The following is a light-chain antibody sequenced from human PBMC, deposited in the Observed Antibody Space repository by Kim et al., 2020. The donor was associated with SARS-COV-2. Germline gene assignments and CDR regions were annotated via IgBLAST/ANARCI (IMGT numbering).Light chain of an antibody. J-gene: IGLJ2*01. CDR3: QSYDNSLSGYL. Sequence: QRVTISCTGSSSNIGTGYDVHWYQHLPGTAPKLLIYGNNNRPSGVPDRFSGSKSGTSASLAITGLQAEDEGDYYCQSYDNSLSGYLFGGGTQLTVL. CDR1: SSNIGTGYD. CDR2: GNN. V-gene: IGLV1-40*01.